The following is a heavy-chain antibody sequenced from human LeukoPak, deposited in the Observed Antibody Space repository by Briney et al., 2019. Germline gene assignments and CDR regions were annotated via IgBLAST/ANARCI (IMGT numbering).Heavy chain of an antibody. CDR1: GGSISSGDYY. V-gene: IGHV4-30-4*01. Sequence: SETLSLTCTVSGGSISSGDYYWSWIRQPPEKGLEWIGYIYYSGSTYYNPTLKSRVTISVDTSNNQFSLKLSSVTAADTAVYYCARDLPALVPVYWGQGTLVTVSS. J-gene: IGHJ4*02. CDR3: ARDLPALVPVY. D-gene: IGHD5-18*01. CDR2: IYYSGST.